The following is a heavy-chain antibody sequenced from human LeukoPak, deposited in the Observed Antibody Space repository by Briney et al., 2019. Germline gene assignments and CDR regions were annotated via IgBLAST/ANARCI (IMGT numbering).Heavy chain of an antibody. D-gene: IGHD2-15*01. J-gene: IGHJ5*02. CDR3: ARRAHTSAGSLQGFAP. CDR2: IDPSDSYT. CDR1: GYNFTSYW. V-gene: IGHV5-10-1*01. Sequence: MTGESLKISCKGSGYNFTSYWISWVRQMPGKGLEWMGRIDPSDSYTNYSPSFQGHVTISADKSSSTAHLQWSSLKAPDTAMYYWARRAHTSAGSLQGFAPWGRGPLVTVSS.